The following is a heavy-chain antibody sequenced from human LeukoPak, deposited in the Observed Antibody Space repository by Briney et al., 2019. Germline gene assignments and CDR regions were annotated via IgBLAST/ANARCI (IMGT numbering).Heavy chain of an antibody. V-gene: IGHV4-39*01. J-gene: IGHJ5*02. D-gene: IGHD6-13*01. CDR2: IYYSGST. CDR3: ARQHSSSSGWFDP. Sequence: KPSETLSLTCTVSGDSISSTNYYWGWIRQPPGKGLEWIGSIYYSGSTYYNPSLESRVTISVDTSKNQFSLKLSSVTAADTAVYYCARQHSSSSGWFDPWGQGTLVTVSS. CDR1: GDSISSTNYY.